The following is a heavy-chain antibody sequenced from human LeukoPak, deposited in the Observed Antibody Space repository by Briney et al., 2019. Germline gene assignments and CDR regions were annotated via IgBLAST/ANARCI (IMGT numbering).Heavy chain of an antibody. CDR2: IYYSGST. CDR1: DGSIRSDY. D-gene: IGHD3-10*01. V-gene: IGHV4-59*08. Sequence: SETLCLTCAVSDGSIRSDYGSWVRQPPGKGREWSGYIYYSGSTKYTLSLKSRVTISVDTSKNQFSLKLSSVTAAATAVYYCARLRYYYTSGSYYGFDPWGQGTLVSVSS. CDR3: ARLRYYYTSGSYYGFDP. J-gene: IGHJ5*02.